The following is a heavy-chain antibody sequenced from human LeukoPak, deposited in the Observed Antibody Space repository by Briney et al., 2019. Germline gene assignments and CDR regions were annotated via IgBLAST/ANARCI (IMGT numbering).Heavy chain of an antibody. Sequence: PGGSLRLSCAASGFTVSSNYMNWVRQAPGKGLEWVSVISGSGRSTYYADSVKGRFTISRDKSKNSLYLQMNSLRAEDTALYYCARVGIYGDYGRYFDYWGQGTLVTVSS. J-gene: IGHJ4*02. CDR2: ISGSGRST. D-gene: IGHD4-17*01. V-gene: IGHV3-53*01. CDR1: GFTVSSNY. CDR3: ARVGIYGDYGRYFDY.